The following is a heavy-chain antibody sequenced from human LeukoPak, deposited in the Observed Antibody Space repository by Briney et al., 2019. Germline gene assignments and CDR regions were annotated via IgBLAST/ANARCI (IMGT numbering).Heavy chain of an antibody. J-gene: IGHJ4*02. CDR3: AKDKHSGGPPYYFDY. CDR2: ISGSGGST. V-gene: IGHV3-23*01. Sequence: DPGGSLRLSCAASGFTFNNYAMSWVRQAPGKGLEWVSAISGSGGSTYYADSVKGRFTISRDNSKNTLYLQMNSLRAEDTAVYYCAKDKHSGGPPYYFDYWGQGTLVTVSS. CDR1: GFTFNNYA. D-gene: IGHD2-15*01.